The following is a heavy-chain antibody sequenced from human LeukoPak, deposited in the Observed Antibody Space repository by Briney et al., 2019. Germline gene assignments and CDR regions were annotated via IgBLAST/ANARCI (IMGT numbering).Heavy chain of an antibody. Sequence: SETLSLTCAVSGYSISSGYYWGWIRQPPGKGPEWVGNIYHSGTTHYNPSLKSRVAISLDMSKNQFSLQLTSVTAADTAVFYCARSTGDLGGIDHWGQGTLVTVSS. D-gene: IGHD7-27*01. J-gene: IGHJ4*02. CDR1: GYSISSGYY. CDR3: ARSTGDLGGIDH. CDR2: IYHSGTT. V-gene: IGHV4-38-2*01.